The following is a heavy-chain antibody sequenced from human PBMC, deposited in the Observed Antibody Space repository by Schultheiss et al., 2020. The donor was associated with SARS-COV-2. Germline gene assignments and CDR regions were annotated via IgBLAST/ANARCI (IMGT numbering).Heavy chain of an antibody. J-gene: IGHJ4*02. CDR1: GFTFSSYD. CDR2: ISSSSSYI. D-gene: IGHD3-22*01. CDR3: ARDIRGPYDSSGYFDY. Sequence: GGSLRLSCAASGFTFSSYDMHWVRQATGKGLDWVSSISSSSSYIYYADSVKGRFTISRDNAKNSLYLQMNSPRAEDTAVYYCARDIRGPYDSSGYFDYWGQGTLVTVSS. V-gene: IGHV3-21*01.